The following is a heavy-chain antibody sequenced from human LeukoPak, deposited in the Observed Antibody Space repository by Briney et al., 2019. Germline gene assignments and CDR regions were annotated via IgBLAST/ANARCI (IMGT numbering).Heavy chain of an antibody. Sequence: ASVKVSCKASGYTFTSYDINWVRQATGQGLEWMGWMNPNSGNTGYAQKFQGRVTMTRNTSISTAYMELNSLRSEDTAVYYCARLGLMVRGVIGYWGQGTLVTVSS. J-gene: IGHJ4*02. V-gene: IGHV1-8*01. D-gene: IGHD3-10*01. CDR1: GYTFTSYD. CDR2: MNPNSGNT. CDR3: ARLGLMVRGVIGY.